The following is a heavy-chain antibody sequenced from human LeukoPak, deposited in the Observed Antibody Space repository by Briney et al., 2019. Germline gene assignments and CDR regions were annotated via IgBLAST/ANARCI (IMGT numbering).Heavy chain of an antibody. CDR2: INTKSGGT. J-gene: IGHJ4*02. CDR3: ARDWPNYNKGVLTDY. CDR1: GGTFISYA. V-gene: IGHV1-2*06. Sequence: ASVKVSCKASGGTFISYAISWVQQAPGQGLEWMARINTKSGGTNYAQKFQGRVTLTRDTSISTAYMELSRLRSDDTAVYYCARDWPNYNKGVLTDYWGQGTLVTVSS. D-gene: IGHD4-11*01.